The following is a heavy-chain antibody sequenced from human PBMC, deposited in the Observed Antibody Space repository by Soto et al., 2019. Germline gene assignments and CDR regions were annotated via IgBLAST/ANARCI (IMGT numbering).Heavy chain of an antibody. V-gene: IGHV3-23*01. D-gene: IGHD3-22*01. CDR1: GFTFSSYA. Sequence: GGSLRLSCAASGFTFSSYAMSWVRQAPGKGLEWVPAISGSGGSTYYADSVKGRFTISRDNSKNTLYLQMNSLRAEDTAVYYCATGGYYYDSSGYVSADAFDIWGQGTMVTVSS. CDR3: ATGGYYYDSSGYVSADAFDI. CDR2: ISGSGGST. J-gene: IGHJ3*02.